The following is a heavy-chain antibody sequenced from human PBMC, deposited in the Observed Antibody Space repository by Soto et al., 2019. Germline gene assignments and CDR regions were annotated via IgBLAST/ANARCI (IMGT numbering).Heavy chain of an antibody. J-gene: IGHJ5*02. D-gene: IGHD3-9*01. CDR2: IYYSGST. CDR1: GGSISSSSYY. V-gene: IGHV4-39*01. Sequence: PSETLSLTCTVSGGSISSSSYYWGWIRQPPGKGLEWIGSIYYSGSTYYNPSLKSRVTISVDTSKNQFSLKLSSVTAADTAVYYCARHHGAYDILTGLVPNNWFDPWGQGTLVTVSS. CDR3: ARHHGAYDILTGLVPNNWFDP.